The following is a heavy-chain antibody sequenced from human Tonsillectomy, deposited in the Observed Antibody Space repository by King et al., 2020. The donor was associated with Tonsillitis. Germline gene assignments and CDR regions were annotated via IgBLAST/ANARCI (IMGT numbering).Heavy chain of an antibody. CDR1: GYTFTGYY. D-gene: IGHD6-6*01. V-gene: IGHV1-2*04. CDR3: ARGILVGDSSYLGWASYYYYYGMDV. Sequence: QLVQSGAEVKKPGASVKVSCKASGYTFTGYYMHWVRQAPGQGLEWMGWINPNSGGTNYAQKFQGWVTMTRDTSISTAYMELSRLRSDDTAVYYCARGILVGDSSYLGWASYYYYYGMDVWGQGTTVTVSS. J-gene: IGHJ6*02. CDR2: INPNSGGT.